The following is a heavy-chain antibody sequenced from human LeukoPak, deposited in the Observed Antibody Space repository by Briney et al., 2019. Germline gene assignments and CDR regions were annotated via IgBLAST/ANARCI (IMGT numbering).Heavy chain of an antibody. J-gene: IGHJ5*02. D-gene: IGHD6-13*01. CDR1: GFTFSSYA. Sequence: GGSLRLSCAASGFTFSSYAVHWVRQAPGKGLEWVAVISYDGSNKYYADSVKGRFTISRDNSKNTLYLQINSLRAGDTAVYYCAKDDSSWCPWGQGTLVTVSS. CDR2: ISYDGSNK. CDR3: AKDDSSWCP. V-gene: IGHV3-30*04.